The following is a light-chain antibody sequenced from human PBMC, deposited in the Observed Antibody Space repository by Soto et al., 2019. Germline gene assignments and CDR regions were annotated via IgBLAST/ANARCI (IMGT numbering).Light chain of an antibody. J-gene: IGKJ2*01. V-gene: IGKV3-15*01. CDR3: HQYDNWPRT. CDR1: QSVRNN. CDR2: GVA. Sequence: ELVMTPSQDTLSVSPCARATLLFSASQSVRNNLAWYQQKPGQAPRLLIYGVATRATGVPARFSGSGSGTDFTRTISSLQPEDFAVYYCHQYDNWPRTVGQGTKVDIK.